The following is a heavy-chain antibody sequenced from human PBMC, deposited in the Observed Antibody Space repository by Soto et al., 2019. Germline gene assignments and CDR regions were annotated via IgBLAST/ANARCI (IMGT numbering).Heavy chain of an antibody. J-gene: IGHJ6*02. CDR3: ARRGFRDWSGAMDI. D-gene: IGHD3-10*01. CDR1: GGSISTDHW. V-gene: IGHV4-4*02. CDR2: IFHSGST. Sequence: QVQLQESGPGLVKPSGTLSLSCTVSGGSISTDHWWTWVRQSPGEGLECIGEIFHSGSTAYTPSLNSRVTISVDMSNKLGSLNLNSVTAADTAMYYCARRGFRDWSGAMDIWGRGTTVTVSS.